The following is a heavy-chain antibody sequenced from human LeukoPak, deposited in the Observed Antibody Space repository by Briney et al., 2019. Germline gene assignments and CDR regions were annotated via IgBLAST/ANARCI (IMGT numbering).Heavy chain of an antibody. D-gene: IGHD3-10*01. CDR1: GFTFSSYW. V-gene: IGHV3-7*01. CDR3: ARDLSRSFSMIRGLIQHREFDF. CDR2: IKQDGSEK. J-gene: IGHJ4*02. Sequence: GGSLTLSCAASGFTFSSYWMSWVRQAPGKGLEWVANIKQDGSEKYYVDSVKGRFTISKDNAKNSLYLQMNSLRAEDTAVYYCARDLSRSFSMIRGLIQHREFDFWGRGTLVTVPS.